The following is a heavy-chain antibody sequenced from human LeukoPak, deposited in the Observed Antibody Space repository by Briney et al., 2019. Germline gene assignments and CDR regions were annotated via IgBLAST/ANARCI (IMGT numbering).Heavy chain of an antibody. V-gene: IGHV1-46*01. CDR2: INPSGGST. D-gene: IGHD1-26*01. CDR3: ARDRYSGSYYSHAFDI. Sequence: ASVRVSCKASGYTFTSYYMHWVRQAPGQGLEWMGIINPSGGSTSYAQKFQGRVTMTRDTSTSTVYMELSSLRSEDTAVYYCARDRYSGSYYSHAFDIWGQGTMVTVSS. CDR1: GYTFTSYY. J-gene: IGHJ3*02.